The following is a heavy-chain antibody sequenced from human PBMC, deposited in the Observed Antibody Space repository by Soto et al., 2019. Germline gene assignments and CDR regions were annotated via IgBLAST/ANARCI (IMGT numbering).Heavy chain of an antibody. CDR1: GYTFTNYY. J-gene: IGHJ4*02. V-gene: IGHV1-46*01. Sequence: ASVKVSCKASGYTFTNYYVHWVRQAPGQGLEWMGIINPSGGSPTYAQKFQGRVTMTSDTSTSTVYMELSSLRSEATAVYYCARGPAHFDYWGQGTLVTVSS. CDR2: INPSGGSP. CDR3: ARGPAHFDY.